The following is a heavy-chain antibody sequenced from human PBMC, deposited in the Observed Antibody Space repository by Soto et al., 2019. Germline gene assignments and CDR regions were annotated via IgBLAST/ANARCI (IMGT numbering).Heavy chain of an antibody. V-gene: IGHV3-33*01. CDR1: GFSFRNYG. J-gene: IGHJ3*01. Sequence: QEQLVESGGGVVQPGRSLRLSCAASGFSFRNYGIHWVRQAPGKGLDWVAVIWYDGSKRYYADSVRGRFTISRDNSGNTVQLQMDSMRAEDTAVYYCARGWGGGVHGGCLHVWRQGTRVVVS. D-gene: IGHD2-8*02. CDR3: ARGWGGGVHGGCLHV. CDR2: IWYDGSKR.